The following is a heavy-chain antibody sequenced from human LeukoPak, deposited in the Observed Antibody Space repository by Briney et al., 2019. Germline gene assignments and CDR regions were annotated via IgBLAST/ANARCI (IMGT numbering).Heavy chain of an antibody. J-gene: IGHJ4*02. CDR1: GGTFSSYA. V-gene: IGHV1-69*13. CDR2: IIPIFGTA. D-gene: IGHD1-1*01. Sequence: GASVKVSCKASGGTFSSYAISWVRQAPGQGLEWMGGIIPIFGTANYAQKFQGRVTITADESTSTAYMELSSLRSEDTAVYYCARDRTGTPANWGQGTLVTVSS. CDR3: ARDRTGTPAN.